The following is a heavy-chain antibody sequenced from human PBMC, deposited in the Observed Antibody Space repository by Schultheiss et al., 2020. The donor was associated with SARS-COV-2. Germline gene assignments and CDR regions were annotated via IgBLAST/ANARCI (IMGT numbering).Heavy chain of an antibody. D-gene: IGHD5-12*01. Sequence: ASVKVSCKASGYTFTGYYMHWVRQAPGQGLEWMGWINPNSGGTNYAQKFQGRVTMTRDTSISTAYMELSRLRYDDTAVYYCARAWGAGGLRPYGASGYWGQGTLVTVSS. CDR1: GYTFTGYY. CDR3: ARAWGAGGLRPYGASGY. J-gene: IGHJ4*02. CDR2: INPNSGGT. V-gene: IGHV1-2*02.